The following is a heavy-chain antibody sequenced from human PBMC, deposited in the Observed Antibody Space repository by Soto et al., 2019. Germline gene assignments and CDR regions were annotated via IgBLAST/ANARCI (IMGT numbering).Heavy chain of an antibody. Sequence: SETPSVICAVSGGSFTSNHWWTWVRQPPGQGLEWIGEIYRTGSTNYNPSLKSRVTISLDKSENQFSLKVTSLTAADTAVYYCASRDPGTSVDYWGQGTLVTVSS. CDR2: IYRTGST. CDR3: ASRDPGTSVDY. V-gene: IGHV4-4*02. D-gene: IGHD1-7*01. J-gene: IGHJ4*02. CDR1: GGSFTSNHW.